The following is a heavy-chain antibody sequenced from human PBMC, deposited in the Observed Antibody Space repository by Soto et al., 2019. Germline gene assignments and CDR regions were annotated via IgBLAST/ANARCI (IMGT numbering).Heavy chain of an antibody. D-gene: IGHD3-22*01. V-gene: IGHV5-10-1*01. CDR1: GYSFTSYW. CDR3: ARNYDSSGYSYVSAFDI. J-gene: IGHJ3*02. CDR2: IDPSDSYT. Sequence: GESLRIWCKGSGYSFTSYWISWVRQMPGKGLEWMGRIDPSDSYTNYSPSFQGHVTISADKSISTAYLQWSSLKASDTAMYYCARNYDSSGYSYVSAFDIWGQGTMFTVSS.